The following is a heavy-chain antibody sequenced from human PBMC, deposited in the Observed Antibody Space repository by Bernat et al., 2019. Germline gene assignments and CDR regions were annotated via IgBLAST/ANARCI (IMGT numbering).Heavy chain of an antibody. J-gene: IGHJ3*02. V-gene: IGHV3-23*01. D-gene: IGHD3-10*01. CDR1: GFTFNSYA. CDR3: AKDIRSNEPLLDGSGGPPDAFDI. CDR2: ISNGGRST. Sequence: EVQLLESGGDLVQPGGSLRLSCAASGFTFNSYAMGWVRQVPGKGLEWVSAISNGGRSTYYADSVKGRFTISRDNSKNTLYLQMNSLRAEDTAVYYCAKDIRSNEPLLDGSGGPPDAFDIWGQGTMVTVSS.